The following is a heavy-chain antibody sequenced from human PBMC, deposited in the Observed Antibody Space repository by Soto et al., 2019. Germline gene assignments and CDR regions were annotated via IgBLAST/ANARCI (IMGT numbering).Heavy chain of an antibody. CDR2: ISYDGSNK. D-gene: IGHD3-3*02. CDR3: ATDLALSAYFDD. Sequence: QVQVVESGGGVVQPGRSLRLSCAASGFTFSSCTMHWVRQAPGKGLEWVAVISYDGSNKYYADSVKGRFTLSRDNSKNTLSLQMNSLTAEDTAVYYCATDLALSAYFDDWGQGTLVTVSS. J-gene: IGHJ4*02. CDR1: GFTFSSCT. V-gene: IGHV3-30-3*01.